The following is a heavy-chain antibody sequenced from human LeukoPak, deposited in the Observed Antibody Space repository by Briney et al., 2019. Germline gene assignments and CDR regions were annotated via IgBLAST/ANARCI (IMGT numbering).Heavy chain of an antibody. CDR1: GFTFSSYW. J-gene: IGHJ5*02. Sequence: GGSLRLSCAASGFTFSSYWMHWVRQAPGKGLLWVSRINSDGSSTSYADSVKGRFTISRDNAKNTLYLQMNSLRAEDTAVYYCASKYSSSWSLGWFDPWGQGTLVTVSS. D-gene: IGHD6-13*01. V-gene: IGHV3-74*01. CDR2: INSDGSST. CDR3: ASKYSSSWSLGWFDP.